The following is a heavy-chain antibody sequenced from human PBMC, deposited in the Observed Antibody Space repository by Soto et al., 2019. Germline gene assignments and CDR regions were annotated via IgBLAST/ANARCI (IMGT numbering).Heavy chain of an antibody. CDR2: LSSESTFI. V-gene: IGHV3-11*06. CDR3: ARVRSGTYNAFDL. Sequence: QVQLVESGGGLVRPGGSLLLSCAASGFTFSTFYMNWVRQAPGKGLEWVSFLSSESTFISYADSVKGRFTISRDNSKKSLFLQMDSLRVEDTAVYYCARVRSGTYNAFDLWGQGTVVTVSS. CDR1: GFTFSTFY. D-gene: IGHD1-26*01. J-gene: IGHJ3*01.